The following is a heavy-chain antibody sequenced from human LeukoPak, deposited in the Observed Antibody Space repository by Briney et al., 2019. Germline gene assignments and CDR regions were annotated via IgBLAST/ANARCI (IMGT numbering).Heavy chain of an antibody. CDR3: ARVGAAAGTGRGWFDP. CDR1: GYTFTGYY. D-gene: IGHD6-13*01. V-gene: IGHV1-2*02. J-gene: IGHJ5*02. Sequence: ASVTVSYTASGYTFTGYYMHWVGQAPGQGVEGMGWINPNSGGTNYAQKFQGRVTMTRDTSISTAYMELSRLRSDDEAVYYCARVGAAAGTGRGWFDPWGQGTLVTVSS. CDR2: INPNSGGT.